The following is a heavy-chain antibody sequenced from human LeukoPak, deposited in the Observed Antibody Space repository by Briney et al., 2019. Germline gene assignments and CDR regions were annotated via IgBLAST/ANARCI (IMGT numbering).Heavy chain of an antibody. D-gene: IGHD4-23*01. J-gene: IGHJ4*02. CDR2: IYYSGST. CDR3: ARFSTTVVTFDY. Sequence: PSETLSLTCTVSGGSISSSSYYWGWIRQPPGKGLEWIGSIYYSGSTYYNPSLKSRVTISVDTSKNQFSLKLSSVTAADTAVYYCARFSTTVVTFDYWGQGTLVTVSS. CDR1: GGSISSSSYY. V-gene: IGHV4-39*07.